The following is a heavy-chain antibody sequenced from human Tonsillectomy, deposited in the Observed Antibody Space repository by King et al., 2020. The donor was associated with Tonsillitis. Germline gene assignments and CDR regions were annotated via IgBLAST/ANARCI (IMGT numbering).Heavy chain of an antibody. CDR1: GGSISSYF. V-gene: IGHV4-59*01. Sequence: VQLQESGPGLVKPSETLSLTCTVSGGSISSYFWSWIRQPPGKGLEWIGSIYYNGNTNYNPSLKSRVTISLDTSKNQFSLKLSSVTAADTAVYYCARDVEYDYVWGGFDYWGQGTLVTVSS. D-gene: IGHD3-16*01. CDR3: ARDVEYDYVWGGFDY. J-gene: IGHJ4*02. CDR2: IYYNGNT.